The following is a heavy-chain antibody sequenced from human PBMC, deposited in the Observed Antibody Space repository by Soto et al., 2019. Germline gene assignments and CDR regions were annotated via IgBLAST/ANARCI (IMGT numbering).Heavy chain of an antibody. Sequence: GGSLRLSCAASGFTFSSYVMSWVRQTPGKGLEWVSAISSTGGSTNYADSVKGRFTISRDNSKNTVYMQMNSLRDEDTAVYYCAKGERFDSSGYYYKDAFDIWGQGTMVTVSS. CDR3: AKGERFDSSGYYYKDAFDI. D-gene: IGHD3-22*01. V-gene: IGHV3-23*01. J-gene: IGHJ3*02. CDR1: GFTFSSYV. CDR2: ISSTGGST.